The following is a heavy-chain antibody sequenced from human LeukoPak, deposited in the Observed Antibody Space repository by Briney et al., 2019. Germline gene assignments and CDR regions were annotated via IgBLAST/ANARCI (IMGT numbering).Heavy chain of an antibody. CDR2: INHSGST. D-gene: IGHD1-26*01. V-gene: IGHV4-34*01. Sequence: SETLSLTCAVYGGSFSGYYWSWIRQPPGEGLEWIGEINHSGSTNYNPSLKSRVTISVDTSKNQFSLKLSSVTAADTAVYYCARYSGSYSEDDDAFDIWGQGTMVTVSS. CDR1: GGSFSGYY. J-gene: IGHJ3*02. CDR3: ARYSGSYSEDDDAFDI.